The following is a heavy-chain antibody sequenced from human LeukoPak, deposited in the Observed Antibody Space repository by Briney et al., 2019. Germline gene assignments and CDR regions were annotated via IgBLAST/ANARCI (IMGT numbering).Heavy chain of an antibody. D-gene: IGHD5-12*01. J-gene: IGHJ4*02. Sequence: ASVTVSCKASGYTFTSYGISCVRQAPGQGLEWRGWISAYNGNTNYAQKLQGRVTMTTDTSTSTAYMELRSLRSDDTAVYYCARVHPLRSDSNFDYWGQGTLVTVSS. V-gene: IGHV1-18*01. CDR2: ISAYNGNT. CDR3: ARVHPLRSDSNFDY. CDR1: GYTFTSYG.